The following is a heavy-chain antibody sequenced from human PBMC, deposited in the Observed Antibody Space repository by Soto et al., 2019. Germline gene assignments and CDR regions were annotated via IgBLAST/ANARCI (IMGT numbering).Heavy chain of an antibody. CDR2: IIPIFGTA. CDR1: GGTFSSYA. CDR3: TRDLGYSGYDYASDY. V-gene: IGHV1-69*13. J-gene: IGHJ4*02. D-gene: IGHD5-12*01. Sequence: GASVKVSCKASGGTFSSYAINWVRQAPGQGLEWMGGIIPIFGTANYAQKFQGRVTITADESTSTAYMELNSLRSEDTAVYYCTRDLGYSGYDYASDYWGQGTLVTVSS.